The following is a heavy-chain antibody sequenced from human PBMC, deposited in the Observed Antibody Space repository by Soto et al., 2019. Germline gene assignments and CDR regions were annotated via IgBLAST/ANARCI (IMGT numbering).Heavy chain of an antibody. CDR3: AHRYGGNYYRWYFDS. CDR2: ISWKDEK. Sequence: QITLKESGPTLVKPTQTLTVTCTFSGFSLSTSGAGVGWIRQSPGKAPEWLALISWKDEKRYNPGLKSSLTSTTDTSKNQVVLTMTDLDPVDTATYFCAHRYGGNYYRWYFDSWGQGTLVTVSS. J-gene: IGHJ4*02. CDR1: GFSLSTSGAG. D-gene: IGHD1-26*01. V-gene: IGHV2-5*01.